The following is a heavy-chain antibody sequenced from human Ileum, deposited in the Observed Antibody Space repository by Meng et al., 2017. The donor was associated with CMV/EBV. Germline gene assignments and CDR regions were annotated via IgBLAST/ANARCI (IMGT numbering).Heavy chain of an antibody. CDR2: IYSSGST. CDR1: GGSISPYY. V-gene: IGHV4-59*01. D-gene: IGHD6-13*01. CDR3: ARGGYNRPLDY. J-gene: IGHJ4*02. Sequence: LPCTVSGGSISPYYWSWLRQPPGKGLEWIGYIYSSGSTNYNPSLKSRLTISVDTSKNQFSLRLTPVTAADAAVYYCARGGYNRPLDYWGQGALVTVSS.